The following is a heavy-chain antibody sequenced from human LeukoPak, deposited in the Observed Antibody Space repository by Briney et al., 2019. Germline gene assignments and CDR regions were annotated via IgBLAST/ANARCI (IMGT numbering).Heavy chain of an antibody. CDR1: EFTFSSYS. D-gene: IGHD1-26*01. Sequence: GGSLRLSCAASEFTFSSYSMHWVRQAPGKGLEWVAVISYDGSNKYYADSVKGRFTISRDNSKNTAYLQMISLRVEDTAVYYCARDPPSGSGSYYLGYWGQGTLVTVSS. V-gene: IGHV3-30-3*01. CDR3: ARDPPSGSGSYYLGY. J-gene: IGHJ4*02. CDR2: ISYDGSNK.